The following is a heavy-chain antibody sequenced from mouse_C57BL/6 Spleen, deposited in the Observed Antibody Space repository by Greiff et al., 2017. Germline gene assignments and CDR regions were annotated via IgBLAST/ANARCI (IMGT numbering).Heavy chain of an antibody. CDR1: GYSITSGYY. V-gene: IGHV3-6*01. D-gene: IGHD2-3*01. CDR3: ARDKGDGYYDY. Sequence: EVQLVESGPGLVKPSQSLSLSCSVTGYSITSGYYWNWIRQFPGNKLGWMSYISYGGSNHYNPSLKNRISITRDTSKNQFFLKLNSVTAEDTATYYCARDKGDGYYDYWGQGTTLTVSS. J-gene: IGHJ2*01. CDR2: ISYGGSN.